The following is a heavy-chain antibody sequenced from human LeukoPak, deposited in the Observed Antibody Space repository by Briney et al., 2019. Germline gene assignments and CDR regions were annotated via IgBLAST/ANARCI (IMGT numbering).Heavy chain of an antibody. CDR3: ARDHGMYYDILTGYYMSVRRDAFDI. CDR2: IKQDGSEK. Sequence: PGGSLRLSCAASGFTFSSYWMSWVRQAPGKGLEWVANIKQDGSEKYYVDSVKGRFTISRDNAKNSLYLQMNSLRAEDTAVYYCARDHGMYYDILTGYYMSVRRDAFDIWGQGTMVTVSS. V-gene: IGHV3-7*01. CDR1: GFTFSSYW. J-gene: IGHJ3*02. D-gene: IGHD3-9*01.